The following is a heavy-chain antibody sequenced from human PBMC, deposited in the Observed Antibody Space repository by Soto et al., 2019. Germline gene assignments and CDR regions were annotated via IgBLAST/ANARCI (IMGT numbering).Heavy chain of an antibody. J-gene: IGHJ5*02. D-gene: IGHD3-9*01. CDR2: ISGSGGST. V-gene: IGHV3-23*01. CDR3: AKGIGYYDILTGYQEANWFDP. Sequence: GSLRLSCAASGFTFSSYAMSWVRQAPGKGLEWVSAISGSGGSTYYADSVKGRFTISRDNSKNTLYLQMNSLRAEDTAVYYCAKGIGYYDILTGYQEANWFDPWGQGTLVTVSS. CDR1: GFTFSSYA.